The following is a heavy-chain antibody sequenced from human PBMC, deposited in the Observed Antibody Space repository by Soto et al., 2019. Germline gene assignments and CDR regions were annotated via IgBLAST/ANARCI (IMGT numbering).Heavy chain of an antibody. CDR2: IYHSGST. CDR3: ARDWLGYCSSTSCYTIDS. CDR1: GYSISSGYY. Sequence: PSETLSLTCAVSGYSISSGYYGGWIRQPPGKGREWIGSIYHSGSTYYNPSLKSRVTISVDTSKTQFSLKLSSVTAADTAVYYCARDWLGYCSSTSCYTIDSWGQGTLVTVSS. J-gene: IGHJ4*02. D-gene: IGHD2-2*02. V-gene: IGHV4-38-2*02.